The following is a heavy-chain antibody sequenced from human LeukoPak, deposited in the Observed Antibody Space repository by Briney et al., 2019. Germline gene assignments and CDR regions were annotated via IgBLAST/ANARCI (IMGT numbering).Heavy chain of an antibody. CDR1: GGSISSSNYY. D-gene: IGHD6-19*01. CDR3: ARDIGSGWYGYNWFDP. J-gene: IGHJ5*02. V-gene: IGHV4-39*07. CDR2: IYYSGNT. Sequence: SETLSLTCTVSGGSISSSNYYWGWIRQPPGKGLEWIGSIYYSGNTYYNPSLKSRLTISVDTSKNQFFLKLSSVTAADTAVYYCARDIGSGWYGYNWFDPWGQGTLVTVSS.